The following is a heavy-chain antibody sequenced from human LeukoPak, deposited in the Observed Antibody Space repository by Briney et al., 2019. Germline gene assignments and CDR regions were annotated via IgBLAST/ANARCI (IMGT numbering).Heavy chain of an antibody. CDR3: ARVGALGASDI. J-gene: IGHJ3*02. D-gene: IGHD7-27*01. V-gene: IGHV4-59*08. CDR1: GGSIGSYY. CDR2: IYYSGST. Sequence: SETLSLTCTVSGGSIGSYYWSWIRQPPGKGVEWIGYIYYSGSTNYNPSLKSRVTISVDTSKNQFSLKLSSVTAADTAVYYCARVGALGASDIWGQGTMVTVSS.